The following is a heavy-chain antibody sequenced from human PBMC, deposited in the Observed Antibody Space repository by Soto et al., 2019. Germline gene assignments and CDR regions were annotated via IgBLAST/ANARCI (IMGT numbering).Heavy chain of an antibody. CDR3: ARGPYYDFWSGYPDY. D-gene: IGHD3-3*01. V-gene: IGHV1-58*01. J-gene: IGHJ4*02. CDR2: IVVGSGNT. CDR1: GFTFTSSA. Sequence: SVKVSCKASGFTFTSSAVQWVRQARGQRLEWIGWIVVGSGNTNYAQKFQERVTITRDMSTSTAYMELSRLRSDDTAVYYCARGPYYDFWSGYPDYWGQGTLVTVSS.